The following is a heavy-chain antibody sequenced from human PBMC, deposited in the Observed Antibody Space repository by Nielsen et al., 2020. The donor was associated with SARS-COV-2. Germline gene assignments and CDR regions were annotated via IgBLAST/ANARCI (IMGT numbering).Heavy chain of an antibody. D-gene: IGHD6-19*01. CDR1: GFTVSRYN. CDR3: AKMSPPGIAVGTAEYFQH. CDR2: IYSDGST. J-gene: IGHJ1*01. V-gene: IGHV3-53*01. Sequence: GGSLRLSCAAPGFTVSRYNMNWVRQAPGKGLEWVSIIYSDGSTYYAGSVKGRLTISRDNSKNTLYVLMNSLRAEDTAIYYCAKMSPPGIAVGTAEYFQHWGQGTLVTVSS.